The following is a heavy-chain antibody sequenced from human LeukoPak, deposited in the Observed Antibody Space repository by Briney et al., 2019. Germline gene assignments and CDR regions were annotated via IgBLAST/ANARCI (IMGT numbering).Heavy chain of an antibody. CDR3: ARDLGSSSLGYFDY. D-gene: IGHD6-6*01. CDR1: GGSISSGSYY. J-gene: IGHJ4*02. Sequence: SKTLSLTCTVSGGSISSGSYYWSWIRRPAGKGLEWIGRIYTSGSTNYNPSLKSRVTISVDTSKNQFSLKLSSVTAADTAVYYCARDLGSSSLGYFDYWGQGTLVTVSS. CDR2: IYTSGST. V-gene: IGHV4-61*02.